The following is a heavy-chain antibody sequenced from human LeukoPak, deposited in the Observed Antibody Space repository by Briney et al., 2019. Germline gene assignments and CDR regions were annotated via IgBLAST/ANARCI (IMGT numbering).Heavy chain of an antibody. Sequence: GGSLRLSCAASGFTFSSYSMSWVRQAPGKGLEWVSSISSSSSYIYYADSVKGRFTISRDNAKNSLYLQMNSLRAEDTAVYYCARGPLMEWLSYYFDYWGQGTLVTVSS. CDR1: GFTFSSYS. CDR2: ISSSSSYI. CDR3: ARGPLMEWLSYYFDY. D-gene: IGHD3-3*01. J-gene: IGHJ4*02. V-gene: IGHV3-21*01.